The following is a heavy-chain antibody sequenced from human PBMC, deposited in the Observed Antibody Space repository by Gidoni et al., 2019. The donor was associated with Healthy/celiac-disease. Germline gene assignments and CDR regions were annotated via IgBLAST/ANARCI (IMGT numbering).Heavy chain of an antibody. Sequence: EVQLFESGGGLVQPGGSLRLSCAASAFTFSSYATSWARQAPGKGLEWVSAISGSGGSTYYADPVNSGCTITRDNSKNTLYQQMNSLRAEDTAVYYCAKDEGYCSSTSCYNRTSYDYWGQGTLVTVSS. D-gene: IGHD2-2*02. CDR1: AFTFSSYA. CDR3: AKDEGYCSSTSCYNRTSYDY. V-gene: IGHV3-23*01. CDR2: ISGSGGST. J-gene: IGHJ4*02.